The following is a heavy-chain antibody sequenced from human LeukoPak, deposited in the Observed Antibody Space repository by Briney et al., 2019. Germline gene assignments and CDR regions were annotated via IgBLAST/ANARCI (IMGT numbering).Heavy chain of an antibody. Sequence: PSETLSLTCTVSGGSISSGSYYWSWIRQPAGKGLEWIGRIYTSGSTNYNPSLKSRVTISVDTSKNQLSLKLSSVTAADTAVYYCARHLVEMATTFFDYWGQGTLVTVSS. CDR1: GGSISSGSYY. CDR2: IYTSGST. J-gene: IGHJ4*02. D-gene: IGHD5-24*01. CDR3: ARHLVEMATTFFDY. V-gene: IGHV4-61*02.